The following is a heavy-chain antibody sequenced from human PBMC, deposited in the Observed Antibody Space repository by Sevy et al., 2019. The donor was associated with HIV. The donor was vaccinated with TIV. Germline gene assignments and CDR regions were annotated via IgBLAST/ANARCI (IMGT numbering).Heavy chain of an antibody. D-gene: IGHD2-2*01. CDR1: GFTFSGYA. V-gene: IGHV3-23*01. CDR2: INGKGRST. CDR3: AKTINSGGGVVPAANYYYYGLDV. J-gene: IGHJ6*02. Sequence: GESLKISCAASGFTFSGYAMNWVRQAPGKGLEWVSAINGKGRSTHYADSVEGRFTISRDNSKNTLYLQMNSLRAEDTAVYYCAKTINSGGGVVPAANYYYYGLDVWGQGTTVTVSS.